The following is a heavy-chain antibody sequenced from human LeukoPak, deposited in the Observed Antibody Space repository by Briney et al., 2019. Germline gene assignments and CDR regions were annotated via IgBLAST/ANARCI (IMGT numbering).Heavy chain of an antibody. CDR3: ARVVSDCGGARCYKGYLDY. J-gene: IGHJ4*02. V-gene: IGHV4-59*12. Sequence: SETLSLTCTVSGGSISSYYWSWIRQPPGKGLEWIGYIYYSGSTNYNPSLKSRVTISVDTSKNQFSLQLSSVTAADTAVYYCARVVSDCGGARCYKGYLDYWGQGTLVTVSS. D-gene: IGHD2-2*02. CDR1: GGSISSYY. CDR2: IYYSGST.